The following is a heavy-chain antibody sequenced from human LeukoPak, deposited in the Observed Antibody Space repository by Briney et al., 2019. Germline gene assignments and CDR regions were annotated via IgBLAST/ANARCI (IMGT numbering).Heavy chain of an antibody. Sequence: GASVKVSCKASGYTFTSYGISWVRQAPGQGLEWMGWISAYNGHTNYAQNLQGRVTMTTDTSTSTVYMELRSLRSDDTAVYFCARGSTVRYYYDSNGYYRGAFDYWGQGTLVTVSS. CDR1: GYTFTSYG. J-gene: IGHJ4*02. CDR2: ISAYNGHT. D-gene: IGHD3-22*01. CDR3: ARGSTVRYYYDSNGYYRGAFDY. V-gene: IGHV1-18*01.